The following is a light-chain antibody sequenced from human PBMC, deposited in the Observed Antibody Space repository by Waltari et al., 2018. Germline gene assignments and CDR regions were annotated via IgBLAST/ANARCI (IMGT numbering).Light chain of an antibody. Sequence: SYELTQPPSVSVAPGQTARITCDGDKIGSKNVHWYQHKPGQAPVLVVYVDGDRPSGIPGRCSGSNSGNTAALTISRVDAGDEAEYYCQVWDSGSNHYVFGTVTKVTVL. J-gene: IGLJ1*01. V-gene: IGLV3-21*02. CDR2: VDG. CDR3: QVWDSGSNHYV. CDR1: KIGSKN.